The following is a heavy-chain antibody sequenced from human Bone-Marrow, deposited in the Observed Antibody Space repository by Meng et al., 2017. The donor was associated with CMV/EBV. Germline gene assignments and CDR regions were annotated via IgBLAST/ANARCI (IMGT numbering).Heavy chain of an antibody. CDR1: GFTFSSYW. CDR3: AREVDFVDAFDI. V-gene: IGHV3-74*01. J-gene: IGHJ3*02. CDR2: INSDGSST. D-gene: IGHD3-3*01. Sequence: GESLKISCAASGFTFSSYWMHWVRQAPGKGLVWVSRINSDGSSTNYADSVKGRFTISRDNTKNSLYLQINSLRAEDTALYYCAREVDFVDAFDIWGQGTMVTVSS.